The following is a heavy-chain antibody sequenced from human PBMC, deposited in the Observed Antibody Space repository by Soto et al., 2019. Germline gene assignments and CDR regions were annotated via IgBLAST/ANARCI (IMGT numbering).Heavy chain of an antibody. Sequence: SQTLSLTCAISGDSVSSNTAAWNWIRSSPSRGLEWLGRTYYRSNWRHDYAVSVKSRITVNPDTSKNHFSLQLNSVTPDDTAVYYCARGVAGTCFDLWGQGTLFTVSS. CDR1: GDSVSSNTAA. J-gene: IGHJ5*02. CDR3: ARGVAGTCFDL. V-gene: IGHV6-1*01. D-gene: IGHD6-19*01. CDR2: TYYRSNWRH.